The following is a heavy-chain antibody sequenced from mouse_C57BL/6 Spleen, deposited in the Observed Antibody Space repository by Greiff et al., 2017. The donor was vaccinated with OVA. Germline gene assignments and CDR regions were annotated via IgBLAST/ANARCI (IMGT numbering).Heavy chain of an antibody. J-gene: IGHJ2*01. V-gene: IGHV3-6*01. D-gene: IGHD2-3*01. CDR1: GYSITSGYY. CDR3: ARGGYDGYPYYFDY. CDR2: ISYDGSN. Sequence: EVQLQESGPGLVKPSQSLSLTCSVTGYSITSGYYWNWIRQFPGNKLEWMGYISYDGSNNYNPSLKNRISITRDTSKNQFFLELNSVTTEDTATYYCARGGYDGYPYYFDYWGQGTTLTVSS.